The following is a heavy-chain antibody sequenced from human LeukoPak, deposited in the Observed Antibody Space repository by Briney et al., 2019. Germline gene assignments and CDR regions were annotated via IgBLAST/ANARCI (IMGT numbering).Heavy chain of an antibody. CDR2: ISAYNGNT. V-gene: IGHV1-18*01. Sequence: GTSVKVSRKASGYTFTSYGISWVRQAPGQGLEWMGWISAYNGNTNYAQKLQGRVTMTTDTSTSTAYMELRSLRSDDTAVYYCARDAPRFLEWLLWADYYYYMDVWGKGTTVTVSS. CDR1: GYTFTSYG. CDR3: ARDAPRFLEWLLWADYYYYMDV. D-gene: IGHD3-3*01. J-gene: IGHJ6*03.